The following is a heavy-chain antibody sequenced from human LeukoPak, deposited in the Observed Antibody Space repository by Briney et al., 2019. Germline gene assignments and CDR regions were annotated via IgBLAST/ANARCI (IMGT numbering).Heavy chain of an antibody. CDR1: EFIFSSYA. J-gene: IGHJ4*02. Sequence: TGRSLRLSCAASEFIFSSYAMHWVRQAPGKGLEWVSVISYDGSNKFYADSVKGRFTIFRDNSKNTLYLQMNSLRAEDTAVYYCAKDFSYVDPTGFDYWGQGTLVTVSS. D-gene: IGHD5-12*01. CDR2: ISYDGSNK. V-gene: IGHV3-30*18. CDR3: AKDFSYVDPTGFDY.